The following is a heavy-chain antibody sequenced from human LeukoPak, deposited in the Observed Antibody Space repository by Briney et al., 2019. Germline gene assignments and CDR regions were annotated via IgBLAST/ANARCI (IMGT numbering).Heavy chain of an antibody. Sequence: ASVKVSYKASGYTFTSYDINWVRQATGQGLEWMGWMNPNSGNTGYAQKFQGRVTMTRNTSISTAYMELSSLRSEDTAVYYCASTRPATVTSFDYWGQGTLVTVSS. V-gene: IGHV1-8*01. CDR1: GYTFTSYD. CDR3: ASTRPATVTSFDY. J-gene: IGHJ4*02. D-gene: IGHD4-17*01. CDR2: MNPNSGNT.